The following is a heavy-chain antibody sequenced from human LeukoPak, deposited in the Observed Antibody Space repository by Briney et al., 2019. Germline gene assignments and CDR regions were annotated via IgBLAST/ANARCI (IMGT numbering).Heavy chain of an antibody. CDR2: ISSSSATI. CDR3: AREAPGLGNAFDI. D-gene: IGHD3-10*01. V-gene: IGHV3-48*04. CDR1: GFSLSAYN. J-gene: IGHJ3*02. Sequence: GGSLRLSCEGSGFSLSAYNMNWVRQAPGKGLESVSYISSSSATIFYADSVKGRFTISRDNAKNSLYLQMNSLRAEDTAVYYCAREAPGLGNAFDIWGQGTMVTVSS.